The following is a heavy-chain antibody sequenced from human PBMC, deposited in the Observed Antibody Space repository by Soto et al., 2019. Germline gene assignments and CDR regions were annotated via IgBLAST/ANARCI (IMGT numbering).Heavy chain of an antibody. CDR1: GGTFSSYA. J-gene: IGHJ5*02. V-gene: IGHV1-69*06. CDR3: ARGGDIVLIDNWFDP. CDR2: IIPIFGTA. Sequence: SVKVSCKASGGTFSSYAISWVRRAPGQGLEWMGGIIPIFGTANYAQKFQGRVTITADKSTSTAYMELSSLRSEDTAVYYCARGGDIVLIDNWFDPWGQGTLVTVSS. D-gene: IGHD2-8*01.